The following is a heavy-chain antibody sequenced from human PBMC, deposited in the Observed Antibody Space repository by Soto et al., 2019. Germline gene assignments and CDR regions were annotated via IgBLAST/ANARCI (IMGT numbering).Heavy chain of an antibody. CDR1: GFTFSSYG. V-gene: IGHV3-33*01. Sequence: GGSLRLPCAASGFTFSSYGMHSDRQAPGKGLEWVAVIWYDGSNKYYADSVKGRFTISRDNSKNTLYLQMNSRRAEDTAVYYCARLYYYDSPFDYGRQGTLVTVSS. J-gene: IGHJ4*02. CDR2: IWYDGSNK. D-gene: IGHD3-22*01. CDR3: ARLYYYDSPFDY.